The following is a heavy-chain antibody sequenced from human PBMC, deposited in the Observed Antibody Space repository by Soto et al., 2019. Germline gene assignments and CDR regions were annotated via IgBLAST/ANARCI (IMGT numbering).Heavy chain of an antibody. CDR1: GYSFTSYW. CDR2: IDPSDSYT. Sequence: VDSLKVSCKCSGYSFTSYWISWVRQMPGKGLEWMGRIDPSDSYTNYSPSFQGHVTISADKSISTAYLQWSSVKASDTAMYYCARRSSGSNDYWGQGTLVTVSS. V-gene: IGHV5-10-1*01. J-gene: IGHJ4*02. CDR3: ARRSSGSNDY. D-gene: IGHD3-22*01.